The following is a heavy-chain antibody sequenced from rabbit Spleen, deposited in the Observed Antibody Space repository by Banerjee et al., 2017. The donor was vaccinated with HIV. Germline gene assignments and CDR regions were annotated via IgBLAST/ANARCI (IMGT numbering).Heavy chain of an antibody. CDR2: IDPVFGIT. V-gene: IGHV1S7*01. D-gene: IGHD1-1*01. Sequence: QLEESAGGLVQPGGSLKLSCKASGFTLSSYYMNWVRQAPGKGLEWIGYIDPVFGITYYANWVNGRFSISRENAQNTLYLQLNSLTVADTATYFCVRGASSSGYYNLWGQGTLVTVS. J-gene: IGHJ4*01. CDR3: VRGASSSGYYNL. CDR1: GFTLSSYY.